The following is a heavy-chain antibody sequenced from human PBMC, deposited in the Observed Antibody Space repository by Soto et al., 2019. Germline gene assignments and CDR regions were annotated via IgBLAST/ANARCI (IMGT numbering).Heavy chain of an antibody. CDR1: GFTFSSYA. CDR3: AKDNRGPDYGDYEPLNFAY. CDR2: ISGSGGST. Sequence: GGSLRLSCAASGFTFSSYAMSWVRQAPGKGLEWVSAISGSGGSTYYADSVKGRFTISRDNSKNTLYLQMNSLRAEDTAVYYCAKDNRGPDYGDYEPLNFAYWGQGTLVTVSS. J-gene: IGHJ4*02. V-gene: IGHV3-23*01. D-gene: IGHD4-17*01.